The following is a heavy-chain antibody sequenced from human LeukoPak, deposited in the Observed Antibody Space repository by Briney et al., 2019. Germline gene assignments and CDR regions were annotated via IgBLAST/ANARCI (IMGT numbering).Heavy chain of an antibody. V-gene: IGHV4-4*07. CDR2: IYTSGST. J-gene: IGHJ4*02. D-gene: IGHD3-10*01. CDR1: GGSISSYY. CDR3: ASAGRAAGPLTN. Sequence: SETLSLTCTVSGGSISSYYWSWIRQPAGKGLEWIGRIYTSGSTNYNPSLKGRVTMSVDTSKNQFSLKLSSVTAADTAVYYCASAGRAAGPLTNWGQGTLVTVSS.